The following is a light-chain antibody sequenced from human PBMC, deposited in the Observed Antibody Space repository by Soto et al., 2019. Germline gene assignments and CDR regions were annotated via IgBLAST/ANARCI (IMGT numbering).Light chain of an antibody. CDR1: QSLLHSNGYTY. CDR3: MLTRQTPYT. CDR2: LGS. J-gene: IGKJ2*01. Sequence: EIVLTQSPLSLPVTPGEPASISCRSSQSLLHSNGYTYLDWFLQKPGQSPQLLIYLGSNRASGVPDRFSVSGSGTHFTLKISRVEAEDVGVYYCMLTRQTPYTFGQGTKLEFK. V-gene: IGKV2-28*01.